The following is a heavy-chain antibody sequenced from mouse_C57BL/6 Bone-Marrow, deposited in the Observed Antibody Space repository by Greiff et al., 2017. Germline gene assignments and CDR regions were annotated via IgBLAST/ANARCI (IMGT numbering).Heavy chain of an antibody. V-gene: IGHV5-17*01. Sequence: DVMLVESGGGLVKPGGSLKLSCAASGFTFSDYGMHWVRQAPEKGLEWVAYISSGSSTIYYADTVKGRFTISRDNAKNTLFLQMTSLRSEDTAMYYGERHYYGSSYWYFDVWGTGTTVTVSS. CDR2: ISSGSSTI. D-gene: IGHD1-1*01. CDR1: GFTFSDYG. CDR3: ERHYYGSSYWYFDV. J-gene: IGHJ1*03.